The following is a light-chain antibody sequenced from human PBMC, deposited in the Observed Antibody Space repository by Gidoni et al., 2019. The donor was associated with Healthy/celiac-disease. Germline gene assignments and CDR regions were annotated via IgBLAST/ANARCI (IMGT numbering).Light chain of an antibody. J-gene: IGLJ3*02. CDR3: SSYAGSNNWV. CDR2: EVS. CDR1: SSDVGAYKY. V-gene: IGLV2-8*01. Sequence: QSALTQPPSAYGSPGQSVTISCTGTSSDVGAYKYVSWYQRHPGKVPKLMIYEVSKRPSGVPDRFSGSKSGNTASLTVSGLQAEDEADYYCSSYAGSNNWVFGGGTKVTVL.